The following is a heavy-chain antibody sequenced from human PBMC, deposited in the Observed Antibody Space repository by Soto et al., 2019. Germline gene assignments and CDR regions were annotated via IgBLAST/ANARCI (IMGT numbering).Heavy chain of an antibody. D-gene: IGHD3-22*01. Sequence: SETLSLTCTVTGGAISGYYWTWIRQSDGEGLEWIGRIYSSGSTNYNPSLKSRVTISLDTSMNYFSLRLSSVTAADTAVYYCARLLYDSRGYYYFDYWGRGTLVTVSS. J-gene: IGHJ4*02. CDR1: GGAISGYY. V-gene: IGHV4-4*07. CDR3: ARLLYDSRGYYYFDY. CDR2: IYSSGST.